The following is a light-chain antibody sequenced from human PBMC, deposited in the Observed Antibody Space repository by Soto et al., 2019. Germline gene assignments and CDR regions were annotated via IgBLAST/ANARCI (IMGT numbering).Light chain of an antibody. J-gene: IGLJ3*02. CDR1: SSYVGDYNC. Sequence: QSVLTQPASVSGSPGQSITISCTGTSSYVGDYNCVSWSQQHPGKSPTVLILEVANRPSGVSNRFSDSTSGNTASLTVSGLQSDDEADYYCCSYAGNNTLVFGGWTKVTVL. V-gene: IGLV2-23*02. CDR3: CSYAGNNTLV. CDR2: EVA.